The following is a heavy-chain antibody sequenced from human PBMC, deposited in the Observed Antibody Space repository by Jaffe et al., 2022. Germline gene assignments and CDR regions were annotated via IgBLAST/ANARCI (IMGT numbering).Heavy chain of an antibody. D-gene: IGHD3-10*01. V-gene: IGHV3-23*01. J-gene: IGHJ6*03. Sequence: EVQLLESGGGLVQPGGSLRLSCAASGFTFSSYAMSWVRQAPGKGLEWVSAISGSGGSTYYADSVKGRFTISRDNSKNTLYLQMNSLRAEDTAVYYCAKALSGGYYGSGSYFRGYYYYYMDVWGKGTTVTVSS. CDR3: AKALSGGYYGSGSYFRGYYYYYMDV. CDR2: ISGSGGST. CDR1: GFTFSSYA.